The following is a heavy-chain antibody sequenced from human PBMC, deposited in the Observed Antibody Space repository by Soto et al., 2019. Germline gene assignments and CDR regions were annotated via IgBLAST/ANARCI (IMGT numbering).Heavy chain of an antibody. J-gene: IGHJ4*02. Sequence: EVQLFATGGGLVQPGGSLRLACAASGFTFSSYAMTCVRQAPGKGLEWVSIISGSGGSTYYADSVKGRFTISRYNSKSTLYLQMNSLRAEDTAVYYCARRSSCWFFEDWGQGTLVTVSS. CDR3: ARRSSCWFFED. V-gene: IGHV3-23*01. D-gene: IGHD6-19*01. CDR2: ISGSGGST. CDR1: GFTFSSYA.